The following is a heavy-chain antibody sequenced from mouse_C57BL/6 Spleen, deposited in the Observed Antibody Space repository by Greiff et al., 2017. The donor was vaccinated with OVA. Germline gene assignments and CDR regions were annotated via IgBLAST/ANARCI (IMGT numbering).Heavy chain of an antibody. CDR3: ARDHYGGEYYFDY. V-gene: IGHV5-4*01. CDR2: ISDGGSYT. Sequence: EVKVVESGGGLVKPGGSLKLSCAASGFTFSSYAMSWVRQTPEKRLEWVATISDGGSYTYYSDNVKGRFTISRDNAKNNLYLQMSHLKSEDTAMYYCARDHYGGEYYFDYWGQGTTLTVSS. D-gene: IGHD1-2*01. J-gene: IGHJ2*01. CDR1: GFTFSSYA.